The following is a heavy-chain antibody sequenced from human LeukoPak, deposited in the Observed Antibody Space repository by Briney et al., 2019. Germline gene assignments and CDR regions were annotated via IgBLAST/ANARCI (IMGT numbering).Heavy chain of an antibody. J-gene: IGHJ4*02. CDR1: GGSFSGYY. CDR2: TNHSGST. V-gene: IGHV4-34*01. D-gene: IGHD5-24*01. CDR3: TREMATTPYFDY. Sequence: SETLSLTCAVYGGSFSGYYWSWIRQPPGKGLEWIGETNHSGSTNYNPSLKSRVTISVDTSKNQFSLKLSSVTAADTAVYYCTREMATTPYFDYWGQGTLVTVSS.